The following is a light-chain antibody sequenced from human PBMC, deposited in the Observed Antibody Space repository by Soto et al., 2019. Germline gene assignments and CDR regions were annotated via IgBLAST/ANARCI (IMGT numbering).Light chain of an antibody. CDR2: GAS. Sequence: MTQSPSSLSVSPGERSTLSCSASQSVSSNLAWYQQKPGQAPRLLIYGASTRATGIPARFSGSGSGTEFTLTISRLEPEDFAVYYCQQYGSSPQLTFGGGTKVDIK. J-gene: IGKJ4*01. V-gene: IGKV3D-15*01. CDR3: QQYGSSPQLT. CDR1: QSVSSN.